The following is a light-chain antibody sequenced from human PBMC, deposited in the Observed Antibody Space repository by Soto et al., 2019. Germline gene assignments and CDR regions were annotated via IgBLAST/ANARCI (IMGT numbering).Light chain of an antibody. CDR3: QQYGTSEII. Sequence: EIVVTQFPGTLFLSSGERDTLFWRASQTLSNSFIAWYQQKPGQAPRLLIYDTSSRATGVPDRYSASGSGTDFTLTISRLEPEDFAVFFCQQYGTSEIIFGQGTRLEN. J-gene: IGKJ5*01. CDR2: DTS. V-gene: IGKV3-20*01. CDR1: QTLSNSF.